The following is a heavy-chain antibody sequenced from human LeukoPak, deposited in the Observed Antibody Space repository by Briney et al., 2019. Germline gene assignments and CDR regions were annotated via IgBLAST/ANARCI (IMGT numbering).Heavy chain of an antibody. D-gene: IGHD3-22*01. CDR1: GYTFTSYF. CDR3: AGGSSGYYAPFDY. CDR2: ISPSGGSA. Sequence: ASVKVSCKASGYTFTSYFMHWVRQAPGQGLEWMGIISPSGGSATYAQKFQARVTLTKDTSTSTVYMELSSLRSEDTAGYDCAGGSSGYYAPFDYWGQGTLVTVSS. V-gene: IGHV1-46*01. J-gene: IGHJ4*02.